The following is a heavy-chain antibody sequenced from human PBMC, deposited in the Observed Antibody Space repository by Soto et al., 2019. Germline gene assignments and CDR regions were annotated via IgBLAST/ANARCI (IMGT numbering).Heavy chain of an antibody. Sequence: QVHLVQSGAEVKKPGASVKVSCKGSGYTFTTYGITWVRQAPGQGLEWMGWISAHNGNTNYAQKLQGRVTVTRDTSTSTAYMELRSRRSDYTAVYYCARGRYGEYWGQGALVSVSP. CDR2: ISAHNGNT. CDR1: GYTFTTYG. D-gene: IGHD3-10*01. CDR3: ARGRYGEY. V-gene: IGHV1-18*01. J-gene: IGHJ4*02.